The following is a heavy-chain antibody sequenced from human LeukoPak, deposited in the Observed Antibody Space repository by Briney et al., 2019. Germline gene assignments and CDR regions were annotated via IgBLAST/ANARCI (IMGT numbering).Heavy chain of an antibody. CDR3: ARPGSSLGSYYKSFDY. J-gene: IGHJ4*02. D-gene: IGHD3-10*01. CDR2: IYPGDSDT. CDR1: GYSFSSYW. V-gene: IGHV5-51*01. Sequence: GESLKISCKGSGYSFSSYWIGGVRQKPGKGLEWMGIIYPGDSDTRYRPSFQGQGTISPDKSLSTAYLQWSSLKASDTAMYYCARPGSSLGSYYKSFDYWGQGTLVTVSS.